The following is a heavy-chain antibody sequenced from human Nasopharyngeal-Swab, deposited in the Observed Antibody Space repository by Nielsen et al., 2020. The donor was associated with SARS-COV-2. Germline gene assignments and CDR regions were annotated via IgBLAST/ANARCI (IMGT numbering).Heavy chain of an antibody. CDR2: INADGSTT. Sequence: GEALKISWAASGFTFSTYWVHWVRQVQGVGLVWVSRINADGSTTDYADSVKGRFTISRDNAKNTLYLQMNSLRAEDTAVYYCARAGNYYFEYWGQGTLVTVSS. J-gene: IGHJ4*02. CDR3: ARAGNYYFEY. V-gene: IGHV3-74*01. CDR1: GFTFSTYW. D-gene: IGHD1-7*01.